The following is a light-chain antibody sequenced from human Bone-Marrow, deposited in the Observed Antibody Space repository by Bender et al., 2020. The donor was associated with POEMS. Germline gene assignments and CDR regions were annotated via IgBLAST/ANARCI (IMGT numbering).Light chain of an antibody. CDR1: SSDIGGYNY. Sequence: QSALTQPASVSGSPGQSITISCTGTSSDIGGYNYVSWYQQHPDKAPKLMIYDVSNRPSGLSSRFSGSKSGNTASLTISGLQAEDEADYYCSSCEASYTFGVFGTGTKVTVL. CDR2: DVS. CDR3: SSCEASYTFGV. V-gene: IGLV2-14*03. J-gene: IGLJ1*01.